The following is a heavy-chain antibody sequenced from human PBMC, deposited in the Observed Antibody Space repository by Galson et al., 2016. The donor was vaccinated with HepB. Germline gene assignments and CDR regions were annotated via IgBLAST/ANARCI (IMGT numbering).Heavy chain of an antibody. CDR1: GFIVSSKY. Sequence: SLRLSCAVSGFIVSSKYMSWVRQAPGKGLEWISFISSSSFSSSGSTIYYADSVNGRFTISRDKSKNTLYLQVNSLRAEDTAVYYCARDPARWDYYYGMDVGGQGTPVTVSS. D-gene: IGHD4-23*01. J-gene: IGHJ6*02. V-gene: IGHV3-11*04. CDR3: ARDPARWDYYYGMDV. CDR2: ISSSSFSSSGSTI.